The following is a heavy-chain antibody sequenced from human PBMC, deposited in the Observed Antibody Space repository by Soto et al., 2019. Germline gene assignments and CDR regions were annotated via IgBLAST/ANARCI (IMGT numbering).Heavy chain of an antibody. V-gene: IGHV3-48*01. D-gene: IGHD2-21*02. Sequence: PGGSLRLSCAASGVTFSSYSMNWVRQAPGKGLEWVSYISSSSSTIYYADSVKGRFTISRDNAKNSLYLQMNSLRAEDTAVYYCARDRERHIVVVTARYGMDVWGQGTTVTVSS. CDR3: ARDRERHIVVVTARYGMDV. CDR2: ISSSSSTI. CDR1: GVTFSSYS. J-gene: IGHJ6*02.